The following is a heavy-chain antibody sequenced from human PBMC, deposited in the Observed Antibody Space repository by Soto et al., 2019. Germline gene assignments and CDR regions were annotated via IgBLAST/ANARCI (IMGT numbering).Heavy chain of an antibody. D-gene: IGHD6-13*01. V-gene: IGHV3-33*01. CDR2: IWPDGSNK. Sequence: QVQLVESGGGVVQPGRSLRLSCAASGFTFSSYGMHWVRQAPGKGLERVAVIWPDGSNKYYADSVKGRFTISRDNSKNALYLQINSLRAAVRAVYYCARDGVPDSSTIRHFEYWGQGTLVTFSS. CDR1: GFTFSSYG. CDR3: ARDGVPDSSTIRHFEY. J-gene: IGHJ4*02.